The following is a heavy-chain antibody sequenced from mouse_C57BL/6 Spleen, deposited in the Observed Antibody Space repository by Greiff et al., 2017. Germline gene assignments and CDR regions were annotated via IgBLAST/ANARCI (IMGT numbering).Heavy chain of an antibody. CDR2: ISDGGSYT. Sequence: EVKLVESGGGLVKPGGSLKLSCAASGFTFSSYAMSLVRQTPEKRLEWVATISDGGSYTYYPDNVKGRFTISRDNAKNNLYLQMSHLKYEDTAMYYCARADGRSYYWYFDVWGTGTTVTVSA. V-gene: IGHV5-4*03. J-gene: IGHJ1*03. CDR1: GFTFSSYA. CDR3: ARADGRSYYWYFDV. D-gene: IGHD1-1*01.